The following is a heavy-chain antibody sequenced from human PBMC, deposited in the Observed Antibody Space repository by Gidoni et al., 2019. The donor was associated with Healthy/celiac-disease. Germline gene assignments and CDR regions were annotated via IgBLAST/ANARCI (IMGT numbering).Heavy chain of an antibody. Sequence: EVQLLESGGGLVQPGGSLRLSCAASGFTFSSYAMSWVRQAPGKGLECVSAISGSGGSTYYADSVKGRFTISRDNSKNTLYLQMNSLRAEDTAVYYCAPQGGRIRDYGDYGLYYYYGMDVWGQGTTVTVSS. CDR2: ISGSGGST. CDR3: APQGGRIRDYGDYGLYYYYGMDV. V-gene: IGHV3-23*01. D-gene: IGHD4-17*01. J-gene: IGHJ6*02. CDR1: GFTFSSYA.